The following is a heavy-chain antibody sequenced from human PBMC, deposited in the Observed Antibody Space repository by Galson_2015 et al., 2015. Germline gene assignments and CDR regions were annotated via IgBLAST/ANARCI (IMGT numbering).Heavy chain of an antibody. J-gene: IGHJ3*02. CDR2: IYYSGST. V-gene: IGHV4-39*01. Sequence: ATLSLTCTVSGGSISSSSYYWGWIRQPPGKGLEWIGSIYYSGSTYYNPSLKSRVTISVDTSKNQFSLKLSSVTAADTAVYYCASRFEFDAFDIWGQGTMVTVSS. D-gene: IGHD3-10*01. CDR1: GGSISSSSYY. CDR3: ASRFEFDAFDI.